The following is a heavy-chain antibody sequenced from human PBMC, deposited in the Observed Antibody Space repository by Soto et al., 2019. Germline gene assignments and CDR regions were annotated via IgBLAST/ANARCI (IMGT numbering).Heavy chain of an antibody. CDR2: IRSKANSYAT. V-gene: IGHV3-73*01. CDR1: GFTFSGSA. D-gene: IGHD6-19*01. CDR3: TTVLLEAVAGGPRNYYYYGMDV. J-gene: IGHJ6*02. Sequence: PGGSLRLSCAASGFTFSGSAMHWVRQASGKGLEWVGRIRSKANSYATAYAASVKGRFTISRDDSKNTAYLQMNSLKTEDTAVYYCTTVLLEAVAGGPRNYYYYGMDVWGQGTTVTVSS.